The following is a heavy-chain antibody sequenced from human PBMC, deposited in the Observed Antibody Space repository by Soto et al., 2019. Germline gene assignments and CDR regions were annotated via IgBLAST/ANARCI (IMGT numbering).Heavy chain of an antibody. J-gene: IGHJ5*02. V-gene: IGHV4-28*01. CDR1: DSSVSSSYW. CDR3: ARIVAPGTQGWFDP. D-gene: IGHD1-1*01. Sequence: HVQLQESGPGLVKPSDTLSLTCAVSDSSVSSSYWWGWIRQPPGKGLEWVGYISYNGDTYSNPSLKRRVSMSVDTSKHHFSLKLDSVTAIDTATYYCARIVAPGTQGWFDPLGQGTLVTVSS. CDR2: ISYNGDT.